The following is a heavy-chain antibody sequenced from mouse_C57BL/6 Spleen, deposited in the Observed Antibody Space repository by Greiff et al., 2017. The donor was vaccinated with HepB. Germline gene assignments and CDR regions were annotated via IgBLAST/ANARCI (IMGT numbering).Heavy chain of an antibody. V-gene: IGHV1-59*01. CDR2: IDPSDSYT. J-gene: IGHJ4*01. CDR1: GYTFTSYW. D-gene: IGHD3-1*01. Sequence: VQLQQPGAELVRPGTSVKLSCKASGYTFTSYWMHWVKQRPGQGLEWIGVIDPSDSYTNYNQKFKGKATLTVDKSSSTAYMQLSSLTSEDSAVYYCARSGGFGYAMDYWGQGTSVTVSS. CDR3: ARSGGFGYAMDY.